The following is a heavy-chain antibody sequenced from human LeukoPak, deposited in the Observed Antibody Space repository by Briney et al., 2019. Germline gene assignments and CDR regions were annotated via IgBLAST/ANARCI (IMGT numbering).Heavy chain of an antibody. J-gene: IGHJ6*02. Sequence: SETLSLTCAVYGGSFSGYCWSWIRQPPGKGLEWIGEINHSGSTNYNPSLKSRVTISVDTSKNQFSLKLSSVTAADTAVYYCARGDYHDSSGYYYGPFYYYYGMDVWGQGTTVTVSS. D-gene: IGHD3-22*01. CDR1: GGSFSGYC. CDR3: ARGDYHDSSGYYYGPFYYYYGMDV. V-gene: IGHV4-34*01. CDR2: INHSGST.